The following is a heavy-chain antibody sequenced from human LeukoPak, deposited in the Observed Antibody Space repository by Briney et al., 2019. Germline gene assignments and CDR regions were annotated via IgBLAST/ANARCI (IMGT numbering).Heavy chain of an antibody. V-gene: IGHV4-59*08. J-gene: IGHJ5*02. CDR1: GGSISSYY. CDR3: ARPEGRYNWFDP. CDR2: IYYSGST. D-gene: IGHD4-17*01. Sequence: SETLSLTCTVSGGSISSYYWTWIRQPPGKGVEWIGYIYYSGSTNYNPSLKSRVTMSVDTSKNQFSLKLSSVTAADTAIYYCARPEGRYNWFDPWGQGTLVTVSS.